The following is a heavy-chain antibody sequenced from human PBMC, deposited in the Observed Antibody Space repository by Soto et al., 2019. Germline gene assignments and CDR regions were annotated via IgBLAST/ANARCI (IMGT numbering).Heavy chain of an antibody. Sequence: GESLKISCKGSGYSFTSYLIGWVRQMPGKGLEWMGIIYPGDSDTRYSPSFQGQVTISADKSISTAYLQWSSLKASDTAMYYCARLYITMVRGVIITKWFDPWGQGTLVTVSS. D-gene: IGHD3-10*01. J-gene: IGHJ5*02. V-gene: IGHV5-51*01. CDR1: GYSFTSYL. CDR2: IYPGDSDT. CDR3: ARLYITMVRGVIITKWFDP.